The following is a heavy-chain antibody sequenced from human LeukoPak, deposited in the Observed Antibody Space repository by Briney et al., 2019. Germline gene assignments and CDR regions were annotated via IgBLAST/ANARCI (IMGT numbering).Heavy chain of an antibody. V-gene: IGHV3-23*01. Sequence: GGSLRLSCAAYGFIFNNYAMSSVRQAPGKGLERVSSISGTGATTYYAGSVKGRFAISRDNSKNTLYLQMSSLRAEDTAVYFCAKDQRFGDLDDYRGQGTLVTVSS. J-gene: IGHJ4*02. D-gene: IGHD3-10*01. CDR1: GFIFNNYA. CDR3: AKDQRFGDLDDY. CDR2: ISGTGATT.